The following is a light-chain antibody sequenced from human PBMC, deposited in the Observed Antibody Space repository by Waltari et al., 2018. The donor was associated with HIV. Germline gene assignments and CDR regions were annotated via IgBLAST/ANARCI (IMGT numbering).Light chain of an antibody. CDR3: CSYSSSTTLYV. CDR2: DVS. V-gene: IGLV2-14*03. J-gene: IGLJ1*01. Sequence: QSALTQPASVSGSPGQSITMSCSGLDSDIGDYNFVSWYQQYPGKAPRLILYDVSSRPSGVSHRFAGSKSGNTASLTISGLQADDEADYYCCSYSSSTTLYVFGTGTKVTVL. CDR1: DSDIGDYNF.